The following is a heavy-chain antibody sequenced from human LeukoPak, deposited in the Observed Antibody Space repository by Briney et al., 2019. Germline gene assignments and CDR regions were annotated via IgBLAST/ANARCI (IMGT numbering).Heavy chain of an antibody. Sequence: ARGSLRLSCAASGFTFSDYYMSWIRQAPGKGLEWVSYISSSGSTIYYADSVKGRFTISRDNAKNSLYLQMNSLRAEDTAVYYCARAQGYYYDSSGYSLWGQGTLVTVSS. CDR3: ARAQGYYYDSSGYSL. CDR1: GFTFSDYY. V-gene: IGHV3-11*01. D-gene: IGHD3-22*01. J-gene: IGHJ4*02. CDR2: ISSSGSTI.